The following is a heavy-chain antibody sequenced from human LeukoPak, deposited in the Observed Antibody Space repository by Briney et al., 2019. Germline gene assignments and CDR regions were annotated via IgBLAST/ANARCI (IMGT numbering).Heavy chain of an antibody. V-gene: IGHV3-73*01. CDR3: ICSTLGF. J-gene: IGHJ4*02. CDR2: IRSKANSYAT. CDR1: GFTFNTYN. D-gene: IGHD3-16*01. Sequence: GGSLRLSCAGSGFTFNTYNMNWVRQASGKGLEWVGRIRSKANSYATAYAASVIGRFTISRDDSKNTTFLQMDSLKTEDTAVYYCICSTLGFWGQGTLVTVSS.